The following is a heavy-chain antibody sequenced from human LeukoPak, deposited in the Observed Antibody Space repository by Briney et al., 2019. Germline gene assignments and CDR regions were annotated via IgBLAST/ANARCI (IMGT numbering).Heavy chain of an antibody. D-gene: IGHD6-13*01. Sequence: ASVKVSCKASDYTFISYGISWVRQAPGQGLQWMGWISAFNGNTNYAQKLQGRVTMTTDTSTSTAYMELRSLRSDDTAVYYCARVAAADYFDYWGQGTLATVSS. J-gene: IGHJ4*02. V-gene: IGHV1-18*01. CDR1: DYTFISYG. CDR2: ISAFNGNT. CDR3: ARVAAADYFDY.